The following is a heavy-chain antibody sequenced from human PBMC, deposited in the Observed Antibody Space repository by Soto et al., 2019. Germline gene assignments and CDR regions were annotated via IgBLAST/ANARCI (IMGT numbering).Heavy chain of an antibody. CDR3: AKDRYSGYVFDIAVAPETY. CDR2: ISGSGGST. CDR1: GFTFSSYA. V-gene: IGHV3-23*01. D-gene: IGHD5-12*01. J-gene: IGHJ4*02. Sequence: GGSLRLSCAASGFTFSSYAMSWVRQAPGKGLEWVSAISGSGGSTYYADSVKGRFTISRDNSKNTLYLQMNSLRAEDTAVYYCAKDRYSGYVFDIAVAPETYWGQGTLVTVSS.